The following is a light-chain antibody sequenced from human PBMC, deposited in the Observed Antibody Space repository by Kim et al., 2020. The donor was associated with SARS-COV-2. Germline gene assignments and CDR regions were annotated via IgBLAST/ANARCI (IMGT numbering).Light chain of an antibody. J-gene: IGLJ1*01. CDR3: NSRDSSGYV. CDR1: SLRSYY. CDR2: GKN. Sequence: SVALGKTVRITCQGDSLRSYYASWYQQKQGQAPVLVIYGKNNRPSGIPDRFSGSSSGNTASLTITGAQAEDEADYYCNSRDSSGYVFGTGTKVTVL. V-gene: IGLV3-19*01.